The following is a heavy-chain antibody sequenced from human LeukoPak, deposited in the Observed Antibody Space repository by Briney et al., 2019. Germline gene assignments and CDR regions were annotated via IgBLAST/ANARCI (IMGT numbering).Heavy chain of an antibody. CDR1: GFTVRNTY. V-gene: IGHV3-53*01. D-gene: IGHD3-22*01. CDR3: ARGGRDYYDDGYAHWYFDL. J-gene: IGHJ2*01. Sequence: PGGSLRLSCAASGFTVRNTYMSWVRQAPGKGLEWVSIIYSDDGTYHADFARGRFTISRDSSQNTLYLQMNNVTPEDTAVYYCARGGRDYYDDGYAHWYFDLWGRGTLVTVSS. CDR2: IYSDDGT.